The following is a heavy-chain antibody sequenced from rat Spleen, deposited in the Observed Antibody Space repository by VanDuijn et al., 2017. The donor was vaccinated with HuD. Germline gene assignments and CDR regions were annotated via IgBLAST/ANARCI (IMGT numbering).Heavy chain of an antibody. V-gene: IGHV5-29*01. Sequence: EVQLVESDGGLVQPGRSLKLSCAASGFTFSDYYMAWVRQAPTKGLEWVATFSYDGISTYYRDSVRGRFTISSNNAESTLYLQMNSLRSEDTATYYCTRVPGIAASDYWGQGVMVTVSS. CDR3: TRVPGIAASDY. J-gene: IGHJ2*01. CDR1: GFTFSDYY. D-gene: IGHD1-2*01. CDR2: FSYDGIST.